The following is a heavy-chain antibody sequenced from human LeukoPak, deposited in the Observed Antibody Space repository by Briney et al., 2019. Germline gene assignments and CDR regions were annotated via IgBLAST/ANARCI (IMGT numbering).Heavy chain of an antibody. CDR1: GFSFRNYN. CDR2: IGGSSDFI. V-gene: IGHV3-21*06. CDR3: LGDESGSCFAY. J-gene: IGHJ4*02. Sequence: PGGSLRLSCAASGFSFRNYNMNWVRQAPGKGLEWVSSIGGSSDFIYYGDSVKGRFTISRDNAKNSVYLQVNSLRAEDTAVYYCLGDESGSCFAYWGQGTLVIVSS. D-gene: IGHD3-10*01.